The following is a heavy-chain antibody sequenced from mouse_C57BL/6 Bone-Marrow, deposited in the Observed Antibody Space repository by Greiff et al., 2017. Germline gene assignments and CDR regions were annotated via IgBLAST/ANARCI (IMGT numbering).Heavy chain of an antibody. CDR3: ARRDGDPFAY. D-gene: IGHD2-13*01. CDR1: GFTFSSYG. CDR2: ISSGGSYT. J-gene: IGHJ3*01. V-gene: IGHV5-6*02. Sequence: EVMLVESGGDLVKPGGSLKLSCAASGFTFSSYGMSWVRQTPDQRLEWVATISSGGSYTYYPDSVKGRFTISRDNAKNTLYLQMSSLKSEDTAMYYCARRDGDPFAYWGQGTLVTVSA.